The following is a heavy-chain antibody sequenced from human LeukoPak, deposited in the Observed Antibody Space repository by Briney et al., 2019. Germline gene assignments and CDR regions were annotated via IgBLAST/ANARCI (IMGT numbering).Heavy chain of an antibody. CDR3: AKGGVLTYAFDI. V-gene: IGHV3-23*01. Sequence: GGSLRLSCAASGFTFSSYAMSWVRQAPGKGLEWVSAISGSGGSTYYADSVKGRFTISRDNSKNTLYLQMDSLRAEDTAVYYCAKGGVLTYAFDIWGKGTTVTVSS. J-gene: IGHJ3*02. CDR1: GFTFSSYA. D-gene: IGHD3-9*01. CDR2: ISGSGGST.